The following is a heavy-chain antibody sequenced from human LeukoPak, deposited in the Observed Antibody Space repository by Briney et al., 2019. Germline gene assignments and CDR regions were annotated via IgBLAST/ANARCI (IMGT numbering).Heavy chain of an antibody. D-gene: IGHD2/OR15-2a*01. Sequence: GGSLRLSCAVSGFTFSDYAMHWVRQAPGKGLEWVALLQYDGNNKYYVDSVKGRFTISRDISKNTLYLQMNSLRPDDTAVYYCAKDSKDYSMDVWGQGTTVTVS. CDR3: AKDSKDYSMDV. J-gene: IGHJ6*02. CDR2: LQYDGNNK. CDR1: GFTFSDYA. V-gene: IGHV3-30*02.